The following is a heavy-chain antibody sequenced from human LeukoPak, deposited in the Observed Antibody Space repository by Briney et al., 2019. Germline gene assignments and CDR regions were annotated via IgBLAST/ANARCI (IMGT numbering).Heavy chain of an antibody. V-gene: IGHV3-30*02. D-gene: IGHD3-22*01. CDR1: GFTFSSYG. Sequence: GGSLRLSCAASGFTFSSYGMHWVRQAPGKGLEGVAFIRYDGSNKYYADSVKGRFTISRDNSKNTLYLQMNSLRAEDTAVYYCAKAELVTMIVAQTDYWGQGTLVTVSS. CDR2: IRYDGSNK. CDR3: AKAELVTMIVAQTDY. J-gene: IGHJ4*02.